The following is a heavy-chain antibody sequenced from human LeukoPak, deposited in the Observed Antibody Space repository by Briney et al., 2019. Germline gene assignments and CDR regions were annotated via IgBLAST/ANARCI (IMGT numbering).Heavy chain of an antibody. CDR3: ARGLFGGFAAAPFDH. CDR1: GGTFDNYA. CDR2: IIPVLGKT. D-gene: IGHD2-2*01. J-gene: IGHJ4*02. Sequence: GASVKVSCKASGGTFDNYAVNWVREAPGLGLEWMGRIIPVLGKTNSAQKFQDRVTFTADKSTGTAYMELTHLRPDDTAVYFCARGLFGGFAAAPFDHWGQRTLVTVSP. V-gene: IGHV1-69*04.